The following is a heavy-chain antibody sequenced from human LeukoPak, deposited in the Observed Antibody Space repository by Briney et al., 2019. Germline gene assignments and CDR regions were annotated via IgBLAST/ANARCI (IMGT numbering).Heavy chain of an antibody. CDR1: GYTFTGYY. Sequence: ASVTVSCKASGYTFTGYYMHWVRQAPGQGLEWMGWINPNSGGTNYAQKFQGRVTMTRDTSISTAYMELSRLRSDDTAVYYCASTAYGDYEFDYWGQGTLVTVSS. J-gene: IGHJ4*02. D-gene: IGHD4-17*01. CDR3: ASTAYGDYEFDY. CDR2: INPNSGGT. V-gene: IGHV1-2*02.